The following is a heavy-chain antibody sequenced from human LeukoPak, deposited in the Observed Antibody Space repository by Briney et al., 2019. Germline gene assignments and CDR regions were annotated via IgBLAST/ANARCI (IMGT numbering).Heavy chain of an antibody. CDR3: ASDIVGATDY. J-gene: IGHJ4*02. V-gene: IGHV3-30-3*01. CDR1: GFTFSSYA. CDR2: ISYDGSNK. Sequence: GGSLRLSCAASGFTFSSYAMHWVRQAPGKGLEWVAVISYDGSNKYYADSVKGRFTISRDNSKNTLYLQMSSLRAEDTAVYYCASDIVGATDYWGQGTLVTVSS. D-gene: IGHD1-26*01.